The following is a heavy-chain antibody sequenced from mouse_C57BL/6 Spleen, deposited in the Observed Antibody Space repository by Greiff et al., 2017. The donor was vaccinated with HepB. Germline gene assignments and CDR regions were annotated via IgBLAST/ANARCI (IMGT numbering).Heavy chain of an antibody. Sequence: QVQLKQPGAELVKPGASVKLSCKASGYTFTSYWMQWVKQRPGQGLEWIGEIDPSDSYTNYNQKFKGKATLTVDTSSSTAYMQLSSLTSEDSAVYYCAGYGNYDYAMDYWGQGTSVTVSS. J-gene: IGHJ4*01. D-gene: IGHD2-1*01. CDR1: GYTFTSYW. CDR2: IDPSDSYT. CDR3: AGYGNYDYAMDY. V-gene: IGHV1-50*01.